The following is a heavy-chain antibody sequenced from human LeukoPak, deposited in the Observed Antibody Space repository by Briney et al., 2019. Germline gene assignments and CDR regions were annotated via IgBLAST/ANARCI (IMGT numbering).Heavy chain of an antibody. CDR1: GGSISSYY. Sequence: SETLSLTCTVSGGSISSYYWSWIRQPPGKGLEWIGYIYYGGSTNYNPSLKSRVTISVDTSKNQFSLKLSSVTAADTAVYYCARLSSGRGAFDIWGQGTMVTVSS. CDR3: ARLSSGRGAFDI. D-gene: IGHD6-19*01. CDR2: IYYGGST. V-gene: IGHV4-59*01. J-gene: IGHJ3*02.